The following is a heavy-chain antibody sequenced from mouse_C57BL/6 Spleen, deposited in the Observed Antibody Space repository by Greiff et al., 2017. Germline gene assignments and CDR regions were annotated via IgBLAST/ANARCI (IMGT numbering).Heavy chain of an antibody. V-gene: IGHV2-9-1*01. J-gene: IGHJ4*01. CDR3: ARTYSNYEDAMDY. CDR2: IWTGGGT. CDR1: GFSLTSYA. D-gene: IGHD2-5*01. Sequence: VKLMESGPGLVAPSQSLSITCTVSGFSLTSYAISWVRQPPGKGLEWLGVIWTGGGTNYNSALKSRLSISKDNYKSQVFLKMNSLQTDDTARYYCARTYSNYEDAMDYWGQGTSVTVSS.